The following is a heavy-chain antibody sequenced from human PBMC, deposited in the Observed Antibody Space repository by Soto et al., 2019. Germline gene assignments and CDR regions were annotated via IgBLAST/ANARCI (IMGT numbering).Heavy chain of an antibody. CDR1: GYTFAAYY. D-gene: IGHD3-22*01. Sequence: QVQLVQSGAEVKKPGASVKVSCKASGYTFAAYYMHWVRQAPGQGLEWIGWINPNSDVTNYEEKFQGRVTMTTDTSIATASVELTRLTSDDTAVYYCARDPGGGNSYYYDTPAFDIWGQGTMVTVSS. V-gene: IGHV1-2*02. CDR3: ARDPGGGNSYYYDTPAFDI. CDR2: INPNSDVT. J-gene: IGHJ3*02.